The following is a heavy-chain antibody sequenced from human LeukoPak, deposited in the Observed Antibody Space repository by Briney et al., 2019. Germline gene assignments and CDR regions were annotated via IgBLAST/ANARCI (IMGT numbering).Heavy chain of an antibody. CDR1: GYSFISYG. Sequence: ASVKVSCKASGYSFISYGITWVRQAPGQGLEWMGWISTYNGNTNYAQKLQGRVTMTTDTSTSTAYMELRSLRSDDTAVYYCARQSDWLFAFDYWGQGTLVTVFS. CDR2: ISTYNGNT. J-gene: IGHJ4*02. D-gene: IGHD3-9*01. CDR3: ARQSDWLFAFDY. V-gene: IGHV1-18*01.